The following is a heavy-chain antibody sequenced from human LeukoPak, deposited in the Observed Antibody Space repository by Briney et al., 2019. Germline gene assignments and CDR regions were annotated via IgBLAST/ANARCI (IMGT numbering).Heavy chain of an antibody. CDR3: AKVHCGGDCIPDAFDI. CDR1: GYSFTSYW. Sequence: GESLKISCKGSGYSFTSYWIGWVRQMPGKGLEWMGIIYPGDSDTRYSPSFQGQVTISADKSISTAYPQWSSLKASDTAMYYCAKVHCGGDCIPDAFDIWGQGTMVTVSS. D-gene: IGHD2-21*02. V-gene: IGHV5-51*01. J-gene: IGHJ3*02. CDR2: IYPGDSDT.